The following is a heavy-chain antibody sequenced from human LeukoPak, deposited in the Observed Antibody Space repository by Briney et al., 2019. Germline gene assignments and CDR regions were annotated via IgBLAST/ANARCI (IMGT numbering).Heavy chain of an antibody. CDR2: ITISTGII. J-gene: IGHJ4*02. CDR3: ARETPYSSSWTVFDY. D-gene: IGHD6-13*01. CDR1: GFTFSDYN. Sequence: NPGGSLRLSCAASGFTFSDYNMNWVRQAPGKGLEWVAYITISTGIIYYADSVKGRFTISRDNAKNSLYLQMNSLRAEDTAVYYCARETPYSSSWTVFDYWGQGTLVTVSS. V-gene: IGHV3-48*01.